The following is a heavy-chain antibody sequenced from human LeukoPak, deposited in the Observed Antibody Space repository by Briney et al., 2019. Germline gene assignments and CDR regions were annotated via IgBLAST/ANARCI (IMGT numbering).Heavy chain of an antibody. V-gene: IGHV1-2*06. CDR1: GYTFADYF. Sequence: SVKVSCKASGYTFADYFIQWVRQAPGQGLEWVGRINCNSGGTEYAQKFQGRVTMTRHTSINTAYVEVSSLKSDDTAVYYCARDLTSTPNWEFDYWGQGTLVTVSS. CDR2: INCNSGGT. CDR3: ARDLTSTPNWEFDY. D-gene: IGHD1-26*01. J-gene: IGHJ4*02.